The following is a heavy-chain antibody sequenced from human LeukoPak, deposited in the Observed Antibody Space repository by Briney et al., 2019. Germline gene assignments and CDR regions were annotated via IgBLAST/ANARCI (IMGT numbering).Heavy chain of an antibody. Sequence: GGSLRLSCAASGFTIDGYTLSWVRQAPGKGLERVASITSGSNFVDYGDSVKGRFTISRDNAQNSLYVQMNSLRAEDTAVYYCATQPELPGWFDSWGQGTLVTVSS. CDR2: ITSGSNFV. V-gene: IGHV3-21*01. D-gene: IGHD1-14*01. CDR1: GFTIDGYT. J-gene: IGHJ5*01. CDR3: ATQPELPGWFDS.